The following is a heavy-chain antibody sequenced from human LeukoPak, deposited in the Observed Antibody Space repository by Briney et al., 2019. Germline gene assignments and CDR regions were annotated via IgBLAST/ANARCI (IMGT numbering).Heavy chain of an antibody. Sequence: ASVKVSCKASGYTFTSYYMHWVRQAPGKGLEWMGGFDPEDGETIYAQKFQGRVTMTEDTSTDTAYMELSSLRSEDTAVYYCATVRGVRTFDYWGQGTLVTVSS. CDR2: FDPEDGET. V-gene: IGHV1-24*01. J-gene: IGHJ4*02. D-gene: IGHD3-10*01. CDR3: ATVRGVRTFDY. CDR1: GYTFTSYY.